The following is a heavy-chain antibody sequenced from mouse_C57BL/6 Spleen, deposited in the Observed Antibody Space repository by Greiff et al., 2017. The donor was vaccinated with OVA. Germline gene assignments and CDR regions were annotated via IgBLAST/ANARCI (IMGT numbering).Heavy chain of an antibody. CDR3: TTPPGSWFAY. D-gene: IGHD2-2*01. J-gene: IGHJ3*01. CDR2: IDPENGDT. CDR1: GFNIKDDY. Sequence: QLQQSGAELVRPGASVKLSCTASGFNIKDDYMHWVKQRPEQGLEWIGWIDPENGDTEYASKFQGKATITADTSSNTAYLQLSSLTSEDTAVYYCTTPPGSWFAYWGQGTLVTVSA. V-gene: IGHV14-4*01.